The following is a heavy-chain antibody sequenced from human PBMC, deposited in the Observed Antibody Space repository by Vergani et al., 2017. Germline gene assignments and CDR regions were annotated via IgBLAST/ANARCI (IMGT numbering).Heavy chain of an antibody. CDR1: GFTVGYYA. J-gene: IGHJ3*02. CDR3: VRDQVTMLRGSDALDI. V-gene: IGHV3-49*05. CDR2: IRSKAYGQAT. Sequence: EVQMVESGGDLVKPGRSLRLSCTASGFTVGYYAMDWFRQAPGQGLEWVGGIRSKAYGQATIYAASVKGRFTISRDDSKSIAYLQMNNLQTEDTAMYYCVRDQVTMLRGSDALDIWGQGTMVTVSS. D-gene: IGHD3-10*01.